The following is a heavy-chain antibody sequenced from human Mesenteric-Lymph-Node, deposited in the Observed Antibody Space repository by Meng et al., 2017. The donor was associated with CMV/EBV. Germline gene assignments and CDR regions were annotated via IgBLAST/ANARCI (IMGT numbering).Heavy chain of an antibody. Sequence: SVKVSCKASGGTFSNFIVSWVRQAPGQGLEWMGGIIPRFATTEYAEKFRDRVTIIADESATTVYMELSSLRSDDTALYYCARGFAYYDFWSGYNDPFDVWGQGTMVTVSS. CDR1: GGTFSNFI. CDR2: IIPRFATT. D-gene: IGHD3-3*01. J-gene: IGHJ3*01. CDR3: ARGFAYYDFWSGYNDPFDV. V-gene: IGHV1-69*13.